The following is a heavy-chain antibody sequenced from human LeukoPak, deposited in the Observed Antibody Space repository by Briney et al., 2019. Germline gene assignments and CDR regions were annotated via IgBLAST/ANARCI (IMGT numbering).Heavy chain of an antibody. V-gene: IGHV4-59*01. CDR1: GGSISRYY. Sequence: SETLSLTCTVTGGSISRYYWSWLRQPPGKGLEWIGYIYYSGSTNYNPSLKSRVTISVDTSKNQFSLKLSSVTAADTAVYYCARVGYYDILTGYGGYFDYWGQGTLVTVSS. J-gene: IGHJ4*02. CDR2: IYYSGST. D-gene: IGHD3-9*01. CDR3: ARVGYYDILTGYGGYFDY.